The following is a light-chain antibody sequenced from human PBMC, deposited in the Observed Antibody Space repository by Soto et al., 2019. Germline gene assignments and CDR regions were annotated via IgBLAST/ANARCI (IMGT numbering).Light chain of an antibody. V-gene: IGKV1-39*01. CDR3: QQSYSTPPA. CDR2: AAS. J-gene: IGKJ1*01. Sequence: DIQMTQSPSSLSASVGDRVTITCRASQSISSYLNWYQQKPGKAPKLLIYAASSLQSGVASRFSGSGSGTDFTLTISSLQPKDFATYYCQQSYSTPPAFGQGTKVEIK. CDR1: QSISSY.